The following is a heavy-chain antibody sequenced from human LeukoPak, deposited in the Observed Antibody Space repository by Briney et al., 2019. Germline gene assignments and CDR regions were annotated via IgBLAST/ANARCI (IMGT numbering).Heavy chain of an antibody. CDR3: AKPYCAGDCYRHDAFDM. CDR2: MSYDGSNE. Sequence: GRSLRLSCAASGFTFSNYGVHWVRQAPGRGLEWVAGMSYDGSNEYYADSVKGRFTISRDTSKNTLYLQMNSLRAEDTALYYCAKPYCAGDCYRHDAFDMWGQGTMDTVSA. D-gene: IGHD2-21*02. CDR1: GFTFSNYG. J-gene: IGHJ3*02. V-gene: IGHV3-30*18.